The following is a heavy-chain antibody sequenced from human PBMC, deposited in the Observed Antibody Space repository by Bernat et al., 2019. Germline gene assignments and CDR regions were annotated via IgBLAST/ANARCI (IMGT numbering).Heavy chain of an antibody. V-gene: IGHV1-18*01. CDR2: ISAYNGNT. J-gene: IGHJ4*02. D-gene: IGHD6-13*01. CDR1: GYTFTSYA. CDR3: ATGYSNNWRNLFDY. Sequence: QVQLVQSGAEVKKPGASVKVSCKASGYTFTSYAMHWVRQAPGQGLEWMGWISAYNGNTNYAQKLQGRVTMTTDTSTSTAYMELRSLRSDDTAVYYCATGYSNNWRNLFDYWGQGTLVTVSS.